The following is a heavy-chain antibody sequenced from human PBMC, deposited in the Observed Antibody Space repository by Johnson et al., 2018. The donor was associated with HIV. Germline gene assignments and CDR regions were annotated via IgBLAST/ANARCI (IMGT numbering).Heavy chain of an antibody. Sequence: VQLVESGGGLIQPGGSLRLSCAGSGFTVSSNYMSWVRQASGKGLEWVSVVYNSGPTYSGDSVTCRLTISRDNSKNTLYLQMNSLRAEDTAVYYCARNLLFYFDSSPYSDPRPVAFDIWGQGTMVTVSS. J-gene: IGHJ3*02. V-gene: IGHV3-53*01. CDR2: VYNSGPT. CDR3: ARNLLFYFDSSPYSDPRPVAFDI. CDR1: GFTVSSNY. D-gene: IGHD3-22*01.